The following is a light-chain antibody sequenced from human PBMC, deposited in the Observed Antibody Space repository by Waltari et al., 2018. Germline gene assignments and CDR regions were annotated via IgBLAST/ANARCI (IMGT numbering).Light chain of an antibody. V-gene: IGKV1-39*01. Sequence: DIQMTQFPSSLSASVGDNITISCRVSQTIDAYLNWYQQRPPKAPKLLMYTASRLQSGAPSRFSGSGSGTVFTLNVSSLQPEDFATYYCQQTYSVPYTFGQGTKVEIK. J-gene: IGKJ2*01. CDR2: TAS. CDR1: QTIDAY. CDR3: QQTYSVPYT.